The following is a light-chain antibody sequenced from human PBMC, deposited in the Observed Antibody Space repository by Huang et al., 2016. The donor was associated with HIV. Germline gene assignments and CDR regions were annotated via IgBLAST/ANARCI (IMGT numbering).Light chain of an antibody. V-gene: IGKV1-12*01. J-gene: IGKJ5*01. Sequence: DIQMTQSPSLVSASVGDRVTIPCRASQGISRSVAWYQQKPGKAPKLLIYAAASVQSGVPLRFSGSGSGTDCTLTITGLHPEDFATYYCQQANSFPLITFGQGTRLEIK. CDR2: AAA. CDR1: QGISRS. CDR3: QQANSFPLIT.